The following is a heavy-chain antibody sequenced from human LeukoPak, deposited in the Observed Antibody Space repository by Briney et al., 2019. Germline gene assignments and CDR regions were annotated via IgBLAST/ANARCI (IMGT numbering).Heavy chain of an antibody. Sequence: GGSLRLSCAASGFTFSPYSMDWVRQAPGKGLEWVSYISSSSSTIYYEDSVKGRFTISRDNARNSLYLQMNSLRDEDTAVYYCARDITAWSRSGGDAFDIWGQGTMVTVSS. J-gene: IGHJ3*02. CDR3: ARDITAWSRSGGDAFDI. D-gene: IGHD1-26*01. CDR2: ISSSSSTI. V-gene: IGHV3-48*02. CDR1: GFTFSPYS.